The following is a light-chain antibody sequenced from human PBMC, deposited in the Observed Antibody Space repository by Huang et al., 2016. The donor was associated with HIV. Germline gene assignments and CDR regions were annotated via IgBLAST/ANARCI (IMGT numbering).Light chain of an antibody. CDR1: KSVSSN. V-gene: IGKV3-15*01. CDR2: AAS. CDR3: QQYNSWPRT. Sequence: EIVMTQSPATLSVSPGERATLSCRASKSVSSNLAWYQQKPGQAPRLLIYAASTRATGIPARFSGSGSGTEFTLTISSLQSEDFAVYYCQQYNSWPRTFGQGTKVEIK. J-gene: IGKJ1*01.